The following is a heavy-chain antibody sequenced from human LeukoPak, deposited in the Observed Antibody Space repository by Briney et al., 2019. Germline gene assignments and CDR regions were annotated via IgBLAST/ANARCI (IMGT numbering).Heavy chain of an antibody. CDR1: GYTFTGYY. Sequence: ASVKVSCKASGYTFTGYYMHWVRQAPGQGLEWMGWINPNSGGTNYAQKFQGRVTMTRDTSISTAYMELSRLRSDDTAVYHCARDLTVVVPAAIGYWGQGTLVTVSS. CDR2: INPNSGGT. CDR3: ARDLTVVVPAAIGY. V-gene: IGHV1-2*02. D-gene: IGHD2-2*01. J-gene: IGHJ4*02.